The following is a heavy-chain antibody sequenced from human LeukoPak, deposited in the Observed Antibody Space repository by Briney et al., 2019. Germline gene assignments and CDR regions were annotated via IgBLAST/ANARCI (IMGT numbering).Heavy chain of an antibody. CDR2: ISSSGSTI. V-gene: IGHV3-11*01. Sequence: GGSLRLSCAASGFNFSDYYMSWIRLAPGKGPEWVSYISSSGSTIYYADSVKGRFTISRDNAKNSLYLQMNSLRAEDTAVYYCAREYCSSTSCSLDGMDVWGQGTTVTVSS. CDR1: GFNFSDYY. J-gene: IGHJ6*02. D-gene: IGHD2-2*01. CDR3: AREYCSSTSCSLDGMDV.